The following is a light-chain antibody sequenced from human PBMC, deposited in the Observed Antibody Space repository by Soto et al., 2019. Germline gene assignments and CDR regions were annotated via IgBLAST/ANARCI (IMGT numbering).Light chain of an antibody. V-gene: IGKV3-15*01. J-gene: IGKJ2*01. Sequence: EIVMTQSPGTLSVSPGERATLSCRASQSVSSNLAWYQQKPGQAPRLLIYGASTRATGIPARFSGSGSGTEFTLTISSLQSEDFAVYYCQQYNKWPPMYTFGQGTKLEMK. CDR3: QQYNKWPPMYT. CDR2: GAS. CDR1: QSVSSN.